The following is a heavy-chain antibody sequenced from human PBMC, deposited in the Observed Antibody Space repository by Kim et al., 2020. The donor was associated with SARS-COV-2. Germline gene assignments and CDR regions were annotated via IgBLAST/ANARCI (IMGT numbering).Heavy chain of an antibody. CDR3: ARTVLINYDFWSGYYNDPGY. CDR2: ISSSSSYI. J-gene: IGHJ4*02. CDR1: GFTFSSYG. D-gene: IGHD3-3*01. V-gene: IGHV3-21*01. Sequence: GGSLRLSCAASGFTFSSYGMNWVRQAPGKGLEWVSSISSSSSYIYYADSVKGRFTISRDNAKNSLYLQMNSLRAEDTAVYYCARTVLINYDFWSGYYNDPGYWGQGTLVTVSS.